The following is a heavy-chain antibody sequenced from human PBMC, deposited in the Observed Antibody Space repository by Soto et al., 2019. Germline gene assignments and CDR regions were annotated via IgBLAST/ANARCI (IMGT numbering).Heavy chain of an antibody. D-gene: IGHD5-12*01. V-gene: IGHV3-53*04. CDR2: IYIDGST. CDR1: GFTVSSNY. Sequence: EVQLVESGGGLVQPGGSLRLSCAASGFTVSSNYMSWVRQAPGKGLEWVSVIYIDGSTYYADSVKGRFTISRHNSKNTLYLQMNSLRTEDPAVYYCAATRLGYWGQGTLVTVSS. J-gene: IGHJ4*02. CDR3: AATRLGY.